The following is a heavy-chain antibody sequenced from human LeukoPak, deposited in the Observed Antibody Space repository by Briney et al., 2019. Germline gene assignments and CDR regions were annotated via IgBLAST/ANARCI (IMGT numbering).Heavy chain of an antibody. V-gene: IGHV4-39*01. Sequence: SETLSLTCTVSGGSISSYYWGWIRQPPGKGLEWIGSIYYSGSTYYNPSLKSRVTISVDTSKNQFSLKLSSVTAADTAVYYCAGSSSWYLAYWGQGTLVTVSS. D-gene: IGHD6-13*01. J-gene: IGHJ4*02. CDR1: GGSISSYY. CDR3: AGSSSWYLAY. CDR2: IYYSGST.